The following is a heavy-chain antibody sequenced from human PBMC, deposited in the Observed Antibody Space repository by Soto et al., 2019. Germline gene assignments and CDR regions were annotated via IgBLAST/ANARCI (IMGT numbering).Heavy chain of an antibody. V-gene: IGHV1-69*12. CDR2: IIPIFGTA. Sequence: QVQLVQSGAEVKKPGSSVKVSCKASGGTFSSYAISWVRQAPGQGLEWMGGIIPIFGTANYAQKFQGRVTITADESTSKASMELSSLRSEDTAVYFCARHVPTAGYYYGMDVWGQGTTVTVSS. J-gene: IGHJ6*02. CDR1: GGTFSSYA. CDR3: ARHVPTAGYYYGMDV. D-gene: IGHD2-2*01.